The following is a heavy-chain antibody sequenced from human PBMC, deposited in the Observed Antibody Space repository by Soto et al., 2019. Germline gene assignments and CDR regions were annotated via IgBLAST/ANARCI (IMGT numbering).Heavy chain of an antibody. D-gene: IGHD2-8*01. CDR1: GFTFSSYA. CDR3: AKDWADIVLMVYAADVDY. V-gene: IGHV3-23*01. J-gene: IGHJ4*02. CDR2: ISGSGGST. Sequence: GGSLRLSCAASGFTFSSYAMSWVRQAPGKGLEWVSAISGSGGSTYYADSVKGRFTISRDNSKNTLYLQMNSLRAEDTAVYYCAKDWADIVLMVYAADVDYWGQGTLVTVSS.